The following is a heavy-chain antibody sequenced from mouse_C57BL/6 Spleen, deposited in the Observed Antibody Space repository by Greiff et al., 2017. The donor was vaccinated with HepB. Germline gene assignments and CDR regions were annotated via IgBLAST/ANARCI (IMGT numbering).Heavy chain of an antibody. D-gene: IGHD2-1*01. CDR1: GFTFSSYA. CDR3: ARDGYGNYDYYAMDY. V-gene: IGHV5-4*01. CDR2: ISDGGSYT. J-gene: IGHJ4*01. Sequence: EVQRVESGGGLVKPGGSLKLSCAASGFTFSSYAMSWVRQTPEKRLEWVATISDGGSYTYYPDNVKGRFTISRDNAKNNLYLQMSHLKSEDTAMYYCARDGYGNYDYYAMDYWGQGTSVTVSS.